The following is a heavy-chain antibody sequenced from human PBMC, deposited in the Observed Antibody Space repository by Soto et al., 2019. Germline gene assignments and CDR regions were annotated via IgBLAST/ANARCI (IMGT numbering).Heavy chain of an antibody. Sequence: QITVKESGPTLVKPTQTLTLTCTFSGFSLSNSGVGVAWIRQPPGKALEWLALIYWDDDERYRQSLRSRLTITKDTSKIPVFLTMTNMDPVDTATYFCTHKGGRGAGMYVWGQGTTVTVSS. D-gene: IGHD2-15*01. CDR3: THKGGRGAGMYV. CDR1: GFSLSNSGVG. V-gene: IGHV2-5*02. CDR2: IYWDDDE. J-gene: IGHJ6*02.